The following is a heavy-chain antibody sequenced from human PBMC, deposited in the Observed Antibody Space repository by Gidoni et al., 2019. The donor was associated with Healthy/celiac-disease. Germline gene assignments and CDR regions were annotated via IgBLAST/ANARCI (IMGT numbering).Heavy chain of an antibody. V-gene: IGHV3-66*02. CDR1: GFTVSSNY. CDR2: NYSGGST. J-gene: IGHJ3*02. Sequence: EVQLVESGGGLVQPGGSLRLSCAASGFTVSSNYMSWVRQAPGKGLEWVSVNYSGGSTYYADSVKGRFTISRDNSKNTLYLQMNSLRAEDTAVYYCARDLGDYGDPGAFDIWGQGTMVTVSS. CDR3: ARDLGDYGDPGAFDI. D-gene: IGHD4-17*01.